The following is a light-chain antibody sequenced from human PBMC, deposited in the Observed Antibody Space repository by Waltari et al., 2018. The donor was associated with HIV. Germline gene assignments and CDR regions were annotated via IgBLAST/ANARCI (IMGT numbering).Light chain of an antibody. CDR2: NTY. CDR3: AAWDDYMEGHV. J-gene: IGLJ2*01. V-gene: IGLV1-44*01. CDR1: SANIGTNT. Sequence: QSVLTQPPSASGTPGQTVTISCSGSSANIGTNTVNWYQQLPGTAPKLFIYNTYQRPSGVPDRVSGSQSGTSASLAISGLQSEDEADYYCAAWDDYMEGHVFGGGTKLTIL.